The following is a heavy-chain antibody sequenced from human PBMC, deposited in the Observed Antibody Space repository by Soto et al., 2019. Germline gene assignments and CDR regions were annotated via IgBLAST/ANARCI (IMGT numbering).Heavy chain of an antibody. CDR1: GGSISSSSYY. J-gene: IGHJ6*02. CDR3: ARLVGYGMDG. CDR2: IYYSGST. Sequence: SETLSLTCTVSGGSISSSSYYWGWIRQPPGKGLEWIGSIYYSGSTYYNPSLKSRVTISVDTSKNQFSLKLSSVTAADTAVYYCARLVGYGMDGWGQGTTVTVSS. D-gene: IGHD2-21*01. V-gene: IGHV4-39*01.